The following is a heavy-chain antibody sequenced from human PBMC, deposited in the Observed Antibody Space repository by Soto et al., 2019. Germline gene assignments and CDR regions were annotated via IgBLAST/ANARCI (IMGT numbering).Heavy chain of an antibody. V-gene: IGHV3-23*01. CDR1: GFTFNTYA. Sequence: TGGSLRLSCAASGFTFNTYAMNWVRQAPGKGLEWVSSISGSGGSTYYADSVKGRFTISRDNSKNTLYLQMNSLRPEDTGVYYCAREVLWSRYFDYWGQGTRVTVSS. J-gene: IGHJ4*02. CDR2: ISGSGGST. D-gene: IGHD3-10*01. CDR3: AREVLWSRYFDY.